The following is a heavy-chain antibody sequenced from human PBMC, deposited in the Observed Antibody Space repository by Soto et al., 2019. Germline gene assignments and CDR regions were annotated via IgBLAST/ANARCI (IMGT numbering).Heavy chain of an antibody. J-gene: IGHJ4*02. CDR3: ARFGVGSTKNPTFDY. Sequence: SSETLSLTCIVSGGSLSRYYWSWIRQPPGQGLEWIGHIYYSGSTSYNPSLNSRVTISVLTSKNQFSLNLSSVTAADTAVYYCARFGVGSTKNPTFDYWGQGALVTVSS. CDR2: IYYSGST. CDR1: GGSLSRYY. V-gene: IGHV4-59*01. D-gene: IGHD1-26*01.